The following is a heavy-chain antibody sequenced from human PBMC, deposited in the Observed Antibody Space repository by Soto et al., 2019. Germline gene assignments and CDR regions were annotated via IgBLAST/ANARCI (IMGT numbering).Heavy chain of an antibody. D-gene: IGHD3-3*01. CDR2: FLASGGNT. V-gene: IGHV1-46*01. CDR3: ARGGATLFGVIDS. J-gene: IGHJ4*02. Sequence: ASVKVSCKASGYSFFSYYIHWVRQAPGQGLEWMGRFLASGGNTDYAQRFRGRISMTRDTSMTNTVSLELTSLTSDDTAVYYCARGGATLFGVIDSWGQGTRVTVSS. CDR1: GYSFFSYY.